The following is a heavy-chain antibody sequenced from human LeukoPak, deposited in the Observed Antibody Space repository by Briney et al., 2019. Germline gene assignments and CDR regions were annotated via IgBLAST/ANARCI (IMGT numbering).Heavy chain of an antibody. Sequence: PGGSLRLSCAASGFTFSSYWMSWVRQAPGKGLEWVANIKQDGSEKYYMDSVKGRFTISRDNAKNSLYLQMNSLRAEDTAVYYCARVYDSSALDYWGQGTLVTVSS. J-gene: IGHJ4*02. D-gene: IGHD3-22*01. CDR3: ARVYDSSALDY. V-gene: IGHV3-7*03. CDR1: GFTFSSYW. CDR2: IKQDGSEK.